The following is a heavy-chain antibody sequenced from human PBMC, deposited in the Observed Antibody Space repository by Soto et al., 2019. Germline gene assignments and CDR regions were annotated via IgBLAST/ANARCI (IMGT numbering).Heavy chain of an antibody. Sequence: QVQLLQWGAGLLKTSETLSLTCAVYGGSFSGYYWSWIRQPPGKGLEWIGEINHSGSTNYNPSLKSRVTISVDTSKNQFSLKLSSVTAADTAVYYCARGWAAAGPFDYWGQGTLVTVSS. V-gene: IGHV4-34*01. CDR1: GGSFSGYY. CDR3: ARGWAAAGPFDY. D-gene: IGHD6-13*01. CDR2: INHSGST. J-gene: IGHJ4*02.